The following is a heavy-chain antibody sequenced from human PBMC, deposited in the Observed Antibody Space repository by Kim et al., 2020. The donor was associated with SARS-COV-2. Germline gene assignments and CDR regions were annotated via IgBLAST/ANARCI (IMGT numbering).Heavy chain of an antibody. D-gene: IGHD3-10*01. J-gene: IGHJ4*02. Sequence: ADSVKGRFTISRDNAKNSLYLQMNSLRAEDTAVYYCARNGIYYYGSGTDYWGQGTLVTVSS. V-gene: IGHV3-21*01. CDR3: ARNGIYYYGSGTDY.